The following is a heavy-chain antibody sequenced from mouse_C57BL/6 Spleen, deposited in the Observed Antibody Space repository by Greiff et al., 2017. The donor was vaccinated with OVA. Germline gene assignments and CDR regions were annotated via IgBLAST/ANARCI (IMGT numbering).Heavy chain of an antibody. D-gene: IGHD2-4*01. CDR3: ARDRGGLRGYAMDY. J-gene: IGHJ4*01. CDR1: GFTFSSYA. Sequence: EVQGVESGGGLVKPGGSLKLSCAASGFTFSSYAMSWVRQTPEKRLEWVATISDGGSYTYYPDNVKGRFTISRDNAKNNLYLQMSHLKSEDTAMYYCARDRGGLRGYAMDYWGQGTSVTVSS. V-gene: IGHV5-4*01. CDR2: ISDGGSYT.